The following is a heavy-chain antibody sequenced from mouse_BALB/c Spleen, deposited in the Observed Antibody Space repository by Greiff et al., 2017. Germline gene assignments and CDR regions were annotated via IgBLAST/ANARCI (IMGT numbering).Heavy chain of an antibody. CDR1: GYTFTSYT. V-gene: IGHV1-4*02. Sequence: VQLQQSAAELARPGASVKMSCKASGYTFTSYTMHWVKQRPGQGLEWIGYINPSSGYTEYNQKFKDKTTLTADKSSSTAYMQLSSLTSEDSAVYYCARRDYRYDVPYWYFDVWGAGTTVTVSS. J-gene: IGHJ1*01. CDR2: INPSSGYT. D-gene: IGHD2-14*01. CDR3: ARRDYRYDVPYWYFDV.